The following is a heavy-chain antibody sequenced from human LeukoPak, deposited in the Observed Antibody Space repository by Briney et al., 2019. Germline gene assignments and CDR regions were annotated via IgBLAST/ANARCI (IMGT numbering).Heavy chain of an antibody. V-gene: IGHV3-23*01. CDR2: ISGSGGST. CDR1: GFTFSSYA. Sequence: GGSLGLSCAASGFTFSSYAMSWVRQAPGKGLEWVSAISGSGGSTYYADSVKGRFTISRDNSKNTLYLQMNSLRAEDTAVYYCAKDGYYYDSSGYYVYWGQGTLVTVSS. CDR3: AKDGYYYDSSGYYVY. J-gene: IGHJ4*02. D-gene: IGHD3-22*01.